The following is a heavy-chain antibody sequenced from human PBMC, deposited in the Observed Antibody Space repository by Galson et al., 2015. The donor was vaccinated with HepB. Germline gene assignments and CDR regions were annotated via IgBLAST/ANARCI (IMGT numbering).Heavy chain of an antibody. D-gene: IGHD3-3*01. CDR1: GGTFSSYA. V-gene: IGHV1-69*01. Sequence: SCKASGGTFSSYAISWVRQAPGQGLEWMGGIIPIFGTANYAQKFQGRVTITADESTSTAYMELSSLRSEDTAVYYCARAAIFGVNQYYYYYYMDVWGKGTTVTVSS. CDR2: IIPIFGTA. CDR3: ARAAIFGVNQYYYYYYMDV. J-gene: IGHJ6*03.